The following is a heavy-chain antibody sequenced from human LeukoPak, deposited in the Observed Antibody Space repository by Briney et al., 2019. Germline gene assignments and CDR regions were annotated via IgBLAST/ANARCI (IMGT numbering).Heavy chain of an antibody. CDR2: IYYSGIT. D-gene: IGHD4-11*01. V-gene: IGHV4-59*01. CDR3: ARVTYSNYGGWFDT. CDR1: GGSISSYY. Sequence: SETLSLTCTVPGGSISSYYWSWIRQPPGKGLEWIGYIYYSGITNYNPSLKSRVTISVDTSKNQFSLKLSSVTAADTAVYYCARVTYSNYGGWFDTWGQGTLVTVSS. J-gene: IGHJ5*02.